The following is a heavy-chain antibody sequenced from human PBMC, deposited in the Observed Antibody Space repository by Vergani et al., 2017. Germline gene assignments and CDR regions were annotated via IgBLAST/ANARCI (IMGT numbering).Heavy chain of an antibody. CDR2: ISYDGTQK. CDR1: GFTSSYYG. Sequence: QVHLVESGGGVVQPGRSLRLPCVVSGFTSSYYGMHWVRQAPGKGLEWVAVISYDGTQKYYADSVKGRFTISRNNSKSTLYLQMNSLRTEDTAVYYCATKSCGDPGCQIGYFREWGQGTLVTVSS. CDR3: ATKSCGDPGCQIGYFRE. V-gene: IGHV3-30*03. J-gene: IGHJ1*01. D-gene: IGHD2-21*01.